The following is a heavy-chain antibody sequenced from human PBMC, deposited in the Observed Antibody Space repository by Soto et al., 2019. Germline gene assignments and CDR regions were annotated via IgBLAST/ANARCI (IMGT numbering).Heavy chain of an antibody. CDR1: GGSISSSSYY. V-gene: IGHV4-39*01. CDR3: ARRAGGYPEYYYYYGLDV. CDR2: IYCSRST. Sequence: QLQLQESGPVLVKPSETLSLTCTVSGGSISSSSYYWGWIRQPPGKGLEWIGSIYCSRSTYYNPSLRRRVTISVDKSKNQFSEKQRSVTAADTAVYYCARRAGGYPEYYYYYGLDVWGQGTTVTVSS. D-gene: IGHD3-22*01. J-gene: IGHJ6*02.